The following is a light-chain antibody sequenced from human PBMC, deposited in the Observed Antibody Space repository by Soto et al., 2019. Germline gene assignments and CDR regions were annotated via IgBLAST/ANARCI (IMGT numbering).Light chain of an antibody. J-gene: IGKJ5*01. V-gene: IGKV3-15*01. CDR1: QSVSSN. CDR2: DTS. Sequence: ETVMTQSPATLSVSPGGRVTLSCRASQSVSSNLAWYQQIPGQAPTLLIYDTSTRATGIPARFSGSGSGTEFTLTISSLQSEDFAVYYCQQYNNWSSITFGQGTRLEIK. CDR3: QQYNNWSSIT.